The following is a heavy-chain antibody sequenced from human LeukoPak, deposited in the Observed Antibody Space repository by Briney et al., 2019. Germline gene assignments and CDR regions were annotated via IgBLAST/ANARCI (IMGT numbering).Heavy chain of an antibody. CDR3: AKREDFLRFGEPASFDY. CDR1: GFTFSSYA. CDR2: ISGRGGST. Sequence: PGGSLRLSCAASGFTFSSYAMSWVRQAPGKGLEWVSTISGRGGSTNNADSVKGRFTISRDNSNNTLYLQMNSLRGEDTAVYYCAKREDFLRFGEPASFDYWGQGTLVTVSS. J-gene: IGHJ4*02. D-gene: IGHD3-16*01. V-gene: IGHV3-23*01.